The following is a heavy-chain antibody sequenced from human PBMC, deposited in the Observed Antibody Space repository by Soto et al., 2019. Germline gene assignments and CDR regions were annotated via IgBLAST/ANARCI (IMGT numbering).Heavy chain of an antibody. CDR3: ARTYCSGGSCYGSTSYYYYGMDV. Sequence: QVPLVQSGAEVKKPGSSVKVSCKASGGTFSSYAISWVRQAPGQGLEWMGGIIPIFGTANYAQKFQGRVTITADESTSTAYMELSSLRSEDTAVYYCARTYCSGGSCYGSTSYYYYGMDVWGQGTTVTVSS. CDR1: GGTFSSYA. V-gene: IGHV1-69*01. CDR2: IIPIFGTA. J-gene: IGHJ6*02. D-gene: IGHD2-15*01.